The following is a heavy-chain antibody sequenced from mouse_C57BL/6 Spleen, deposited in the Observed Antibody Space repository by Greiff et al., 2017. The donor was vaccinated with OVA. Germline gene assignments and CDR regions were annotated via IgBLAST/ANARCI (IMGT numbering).Heavy chain of an antibody. J-gene: IGHJ2*01. CDR1: GYTFTSYT. CDR2: INPSSGYT. CDR3: GRRRDLTGPFDY. D-gene: IGHD4-1*01. Sequence: QVQLQQSGAELARPGASVKMSCKASGYTFTSYTMHWVKQRPGQGLEWIGYINPSSGYTKYNQKFKNKATLTADKSSSTAYMQLSSLTSEDSAVYYCGRRRDLTGPFDYWGQGTTLTVSS. V-gene: IGHV1-4*01.